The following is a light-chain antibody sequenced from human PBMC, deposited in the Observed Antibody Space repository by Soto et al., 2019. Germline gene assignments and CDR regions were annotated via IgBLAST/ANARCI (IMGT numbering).Light chain of an antibody. V-gene: IGLV2-23*02. CDR1: SSDVGSYNL. Sequence: QSALTQPASVSGSPGQSITISCTGTSSDVGSYNLVSWYQQHPGKAPKLMIYEVSKRPSEVSNRFSGSKSGNTASLTISGLQAEHVADYYCCSYARSSTSLVFATGTKLTVL. CDR2: EVS. J-gene: IGLJ1*01. CDR3: CSYARSSTSLV.